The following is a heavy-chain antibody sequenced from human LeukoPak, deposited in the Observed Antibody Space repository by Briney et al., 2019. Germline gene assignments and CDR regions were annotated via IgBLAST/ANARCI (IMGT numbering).Heavy chain of an antibody. D-gene: IGHD4-17*01. CDR3: ARDRGGDYMDV. J-gene: IGHJ6*03. CDR1: GFTFSNYD. Sequence: PSGGSLRLSCGVSGFTFSNYDMHWVRQATGKALEWVSCIGTAGDIYYPGSVKGRFTISRENAKNSLYLEMNSLRAGHTAVYYCARDRGGDYMDVWGKGTTVTISS. CDR2: IGTAGDI. V-gene: IGHV3-13*01.